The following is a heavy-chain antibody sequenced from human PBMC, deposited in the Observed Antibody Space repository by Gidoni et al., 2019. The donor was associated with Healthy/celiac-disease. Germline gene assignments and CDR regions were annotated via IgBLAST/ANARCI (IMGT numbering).Heavy chain of an antibody. Sequence: EVQLVESGGGLVKPGGSLRLPCAAPGFTSSSYSMNWVRQAPGKGMEWVTASSSRSRYIYYADTVKSRFTISRDKAKNSLYLQMNSLRAEDTAVYYYAREPGSRSMGVPRAYFDYWGQGTLVTVSS. CDR1: GFTSSSYS. D-gene: IGHD2-2*01. J-gene: IGHJ4*02. V-gene: IGHV3-21*01. CDR2: SSSRSRYI. CDR3: AREPGSRSMGVPRAYFDY.